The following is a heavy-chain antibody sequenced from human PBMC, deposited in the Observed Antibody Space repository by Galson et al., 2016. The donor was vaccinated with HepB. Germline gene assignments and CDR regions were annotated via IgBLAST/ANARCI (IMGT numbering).Heavy chain of an antibody. V-gene: IGHV3-7*01. D-gene: IGHD3-9*01. CDR1: GLTFSNYW. J-gene: IGHJ6*02. CDR3: ARESLGHYGTSAGNYRGVYGLDV. CDR2: IKEDGSEK. Sequence: SLRLSCAASGLTFSNYWISWVRQAPGKGLEWVANIKEDGSEKSYVDSVKGRLTISRDNNKNSVSLQMTSLRVEETAVYYCARESLGHYGTSAGNYRGVYGLDVWGQGTTVTVSS.